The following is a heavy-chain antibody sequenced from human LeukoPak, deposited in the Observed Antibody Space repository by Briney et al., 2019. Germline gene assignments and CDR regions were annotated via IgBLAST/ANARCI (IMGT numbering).Heavy chain of an antibody. CDR2: IYYSGST. CDR3: ARDTVPGDSFDI. J-gene: IGHJ3*02. V-gene: IGHV4-31*03. Sequence: SQTLSLTCTVSGGSISSGGYYWSWIRQHPGKGLEWIGYIYYSGSTYYNPSLKSRVTISVDTSKNQFSLKLTSVTAADTAVYYCARDTVPGDSFDIWGQGTMVTVSS. CDR1: GGSISSGGYY.